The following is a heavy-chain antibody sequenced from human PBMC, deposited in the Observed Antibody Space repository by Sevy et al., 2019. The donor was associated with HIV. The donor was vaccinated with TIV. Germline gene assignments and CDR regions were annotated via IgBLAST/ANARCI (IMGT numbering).Heavy chain of an antibody. D-gene: IGHD4-17*01. CDR2: ISGSGGST. CDR1: GFTFSFYA. J-gene: IGHJ6*02. Sequence: GGSLRLSCAASGFTFSFYAMTWVRQAPGKGLEWVSTISGSGGSTYYADSVKGRFTISRDNSKNTLYLQMNSLRAEDTAVYYCARDHVKDGDLGDYYYYAMDVWGQGTTVTVSS. V-gene: IGHV3-23*01. CDR3: ARDHVKDGDLGDYYYYAMDV.